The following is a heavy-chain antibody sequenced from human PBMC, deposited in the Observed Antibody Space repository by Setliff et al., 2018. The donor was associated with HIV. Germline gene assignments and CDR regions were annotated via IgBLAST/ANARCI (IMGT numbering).Heavy chain of an antibody. V-gene: IGHV1-18*01. CDR3: AIDGLMITFDLPLVWLDP. J-gene: IGHJ5*02. D-gene: IGHD3-16*01. CDR1: GYTFTRYG. Sequence: ASVKVSCKASGYTFTRYGISWVRQAPGQGLEWMGWISAYNGNTNYAQKLQGRVTMTTDTSTNTAYMELRSLRSDDTAVYYCAIDGLMITFDLPLVWLDPWGQGTLVTVSS. CDR2: ISAYNGNT.